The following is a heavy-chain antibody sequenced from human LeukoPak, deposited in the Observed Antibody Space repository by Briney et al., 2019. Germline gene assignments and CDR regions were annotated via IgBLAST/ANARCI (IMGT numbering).Heavy chain of an antibody. D-gene: IGHD3-10*01. CDR1: GFTFSSYW. Sequence: PGGSLRLSCAASGFTFSSYWMSWVRQAPGKGLEWVANIKQDGSEKYYVDSVKGRFTISRDNAKNSLYLQMNSLRAEDTAVYYCARDLQDYYGSGIGYWGQGTLVTVSS. CDR2: IKQDGSEK. V-gene: IGHV3-7*01. CDR3: ARDLQDYYGSGIGY. J-gene: IGHJ4*02.